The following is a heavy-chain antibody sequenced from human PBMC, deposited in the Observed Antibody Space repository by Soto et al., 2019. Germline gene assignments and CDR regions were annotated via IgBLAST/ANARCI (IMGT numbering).Heavy chain of an antibody. D-gene: IGHD6-19*01. Sequence: VKLLESGGGLVKPGGSLRLSCAASGISFSDNAMSWVRQAPGKGLEWISAISGDGVSKLYADSVRGRFTISRDNAANTLYLLMSSLRTEDTALYYCAKKDRLYGVAVAFDSWGQGTLVTVSS. CDR2: ISGDGVSK. V-gene: IGHV3-23*01. CDR3: AKKDRLYGVAVAFDS. J-gene: IGHJ4*02. CDR1: GISFSDNA.